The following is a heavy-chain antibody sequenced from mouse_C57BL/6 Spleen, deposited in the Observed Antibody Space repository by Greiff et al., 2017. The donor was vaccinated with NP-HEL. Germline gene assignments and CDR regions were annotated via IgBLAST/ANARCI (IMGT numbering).Heavy chain of an antibody. J-gene: IGHJ4*01. D-gene: IGHD3-2*02. CDR2: IDPSDSYT. Sequence: VQLQQSGAELVMPGASVKLSCKASGYTFTSYWMHWVKQRPGQGLEWIGEIDPSDSYTNYNQKFKGKSTLTVDKSSSTAYMQLSSLTSEDSAVYYCASGRQLRLRDAMDYWGQGTSVTVSS. V-gene: IGHV1-69*01. CDR3: ASGRQLRLRDAMDY. CDR1: GYTFTSYW.